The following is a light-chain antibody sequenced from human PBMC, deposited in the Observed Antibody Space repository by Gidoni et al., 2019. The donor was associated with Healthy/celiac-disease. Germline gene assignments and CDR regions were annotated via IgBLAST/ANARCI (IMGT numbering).Light chain of an antibody. Sequence: QPALSSPASVSGSPVQPITISCTGTSSDVGGYNYVSWYQQHPGKAPKLMIDDVSNRPSGVSNRFSGSKSGNTASLTISGLQAEDEADYYCSSYTSSSTKVFGTGTKVTVL. CDR2: DVS. CDR3: SSYTSSSTKV. V-gene: IGLV2-14*01. J-gene: IGLJ1*01. CDR1: SSDVGGYNY.